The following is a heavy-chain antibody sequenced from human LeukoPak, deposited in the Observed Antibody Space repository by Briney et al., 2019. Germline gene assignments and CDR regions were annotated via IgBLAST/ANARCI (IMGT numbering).Heavy chain of an antibody. J-gene: IGHJ4*02. CDR1: GYNFPNYW. Sequence: GESLKSSSKGPGYNFPNYWIGWVRQTPGKGLEWMGSSFHRDSYIRYIPSFQGEVTISSDKSIHTAFLQWDSLSASDSAIYFFALPQYDTSLVGFVSWGEGTRVSV. D-gene: IGHD5-18*01. V-gene: IGHV5-51*01. CDR2: SFHRDSYI. CDR3: ALPQYDTSLVGFVS.